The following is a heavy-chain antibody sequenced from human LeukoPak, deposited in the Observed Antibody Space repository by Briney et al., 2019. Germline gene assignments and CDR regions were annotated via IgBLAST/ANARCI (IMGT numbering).Heavy chain of an antibody. CDR2: INHSGST. V-gene: IGHV4-34*01. Sequence: SETLSLTCAVYGGSFSGYYWSWIRQPPGKGLEWIGEINHSGSTNYNPSLKSRVTISVDTSKNQFSLKLSSVTAADTAVYYCARLTWGVYYFDYLGPGTLVTVSS. CDR3: ARLTWGVYYFDY. D-gene: IGHD3-16*01. J-gene: IGHJ4*01. CDR1: GGSFSGYY.